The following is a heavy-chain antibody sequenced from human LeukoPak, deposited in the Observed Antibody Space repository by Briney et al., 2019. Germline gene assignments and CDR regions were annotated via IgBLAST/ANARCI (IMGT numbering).Heavy chain of an antibody. CDR3: ATVISEYGGGNLWDFFDY. CDR1: GYTFTGYY. V-gene: IGHV1-24*01. D-gene: IGHD4-23*01. J-gene: IGHJ4*02. CDR2: FDPEDGET. Sequence: ASVKVSCKASGYTFTGYYMHWVRQAPGQGLEWMGGFDPEDGETIYAQKFQGRVTMTEDTSTDTAYMELSSLRSEDTAVYYCATVISEYGGGNLWDFFDYWGQGTLVTVSS.